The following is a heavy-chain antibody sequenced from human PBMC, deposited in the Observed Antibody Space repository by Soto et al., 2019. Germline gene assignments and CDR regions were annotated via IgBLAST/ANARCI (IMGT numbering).Heavy chain of an antibody. CDR3: AYITYYNFWSGYPGFDY. J-gene: IGHJ4*02. D-gene: IGHD3-3*01. Sequence: QITLKESGPPLVKPTQTLTLTCTFSGFSLSTSGVGVGWIRQPPGKALECLAFIHWDDDKRYSPSLKSRLTITKDTSKNQVVLTMTNMDPVDTATYYCAYITYYNFWSGYPGFDYWGQGTLVTVSS. CDR1: GFSLSTSGVG. V-gene: IGHV2-5*02. CDR2: IHWDDDK.